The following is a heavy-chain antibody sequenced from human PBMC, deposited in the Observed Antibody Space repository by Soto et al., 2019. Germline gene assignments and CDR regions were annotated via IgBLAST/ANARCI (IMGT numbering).Heavy chain of an antibody. CDR1: NGCSSGYY. CDR3: ARVAPYYYDGSAYYYPIDY. Sequence: SLRCSVGNGCSSGYYWSRIKKHPGKGLEYIGYIYYTGTTNYNPSLKSRVTISVDTSKNQFSLKLSSVTAADTAVYYCARVAPYYYDGSAYYYPIDYWGQGTPVTVSS. CDR2: IYYTGTT. V-gene: IGHV4-59*01. J-gene: IGHJ4*02. D-gene: IGHD3-22*01.